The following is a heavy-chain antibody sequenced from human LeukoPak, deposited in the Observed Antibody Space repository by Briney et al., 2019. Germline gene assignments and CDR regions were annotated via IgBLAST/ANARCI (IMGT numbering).Heavy chain of an antibody. J-gene: IGHJ4*02. CDR1: GGSISSGSYY. CDR2: IYTSGST. CDR3: ARAPQGWVRGVIAGTFLFDY. Sequence: SETLSLTCTVSGGSISSGSYYWSWIRQPAGKGLEWIGRIYTSGSTNYNPSLKSRVTISVDTSKNQFSLKLSSVTAADTAVYYCARAPQGWVRGVIAGTFLFDYWGQGTLVTVSS. D-gene: IGHD3-10*01. V-gene: IGHV4-61*02.